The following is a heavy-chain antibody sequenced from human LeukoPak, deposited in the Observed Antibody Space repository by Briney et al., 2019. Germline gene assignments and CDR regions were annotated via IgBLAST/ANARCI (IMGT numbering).Heavy chain of an antibody. V-gene: IGHV4-38-2*02. Sequence: SETLSLTCTVSGYSISNGYYWGWIRQPPGKGLEWIGSIYHGGSTYYNPSLKSRVTISEDTSKNQFSLKLSSVTAADTAMHYCARASDDYGDYNYFDYWGQGTLVTVSS. J-gene: IGHJ4*02. CDR2: IYHGGST. CDR3: ARASDDYGDYNYFDY. D-gene: IGHD4-17*01. CDR1: GYSISNGYY.